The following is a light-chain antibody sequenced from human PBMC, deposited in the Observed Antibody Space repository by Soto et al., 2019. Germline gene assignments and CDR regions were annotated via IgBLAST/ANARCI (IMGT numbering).Light chain of an antibody. J-gene: IGKJ4*01. CDR1: QSVRNN. V-gene: IGKV3-15*01. Sequence: ETVMTQSPATLSVSPGERATLSCRASQSVRNNCLAWYQQKPGQAPRLLIYGASTRATGIPARFSGSGSGTEFTLTISSLQSEAFAVYDCQPYHSWPLSFGGGTKVEIK. CDR2: GAS. CDR3: QPYHSWPLS.